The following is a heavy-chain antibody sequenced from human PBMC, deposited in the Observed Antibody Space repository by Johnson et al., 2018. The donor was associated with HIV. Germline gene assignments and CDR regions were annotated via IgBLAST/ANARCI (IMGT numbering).Heavy chain of an antibody. V-gene: IGHV3-66*02. CDR3: ARDGRDLLTRGSFDV. Sequence: VQLVESGGDLAQPGGSLRLSCAASGITVSTNYMSWVRQAPGKGLEWVAVIFTVGDAYYSDSVKGRVTTSRDNSKNIVDLQMNSQRPEDPAVYYRARDGRDLLTRGSFDVWGQGTVVTVSS. CDR1: GITVSTNY. D-gene: IGHD3-10*02. J-gene: IGHJ3*01. CDR2: IFTVGDA.